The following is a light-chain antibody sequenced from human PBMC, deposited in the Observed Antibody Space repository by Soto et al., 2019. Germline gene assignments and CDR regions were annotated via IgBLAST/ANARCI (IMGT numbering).Light chain of an antibody. J-gene: IGKJ5*01. Sequence: DIQMTQSPSSLSASVGDRVTITCRASQSISSHLNWYQQKPGKAPNLLIYAASSLQSGVPSRFSGSESGTDFTLTISSLQPEDCAIYFCQQANSFPITFGQGTRLEIK. V-gene: IGKV1-39*01. CDR1: QSISSH. CDR2: AAS. CDR3: QQANSFPIT.